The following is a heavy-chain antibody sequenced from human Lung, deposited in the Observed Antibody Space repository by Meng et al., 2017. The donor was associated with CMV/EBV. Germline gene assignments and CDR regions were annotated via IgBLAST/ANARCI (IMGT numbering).Heavy chain of an antibody. D-gene: IGHD6-19*01. CDR1: GGSISSSNW. J-gene: IGHJ4*02. V-gene: IGHV4-4*02. Sequence: QGQVEVSGPGLVEPSGTRSLTCAVSGGSISSSNWWSWVRQPPGKGLEWIGEIYHSGSTNYNPSLKSRVTISVDKSKNQFSLKLSSVTAADTAVYYCASFPPPGKQWLVTDYWGQGTLVTVSS. CDR2: IYHSGST. CDR3: ASFPPPGKQWLVTDY.